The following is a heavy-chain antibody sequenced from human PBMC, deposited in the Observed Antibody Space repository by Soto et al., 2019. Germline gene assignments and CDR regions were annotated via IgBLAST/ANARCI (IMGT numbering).Heavy chain of an antibody. Sequence: GASVKVSCKASGYTFTGYYMHWVRQAPGQGLEWMGWINPNSGGTNYAQKFQGRVTMTRDTSISTAYMELSRLRSDDTAVYYCARKPRSGWGKNYYYYGMDVWGQGTAVTVS. CDR1: GYTFTGYY. V-gene: IGHV1-2*02. D-gene: IGHD6-19*01. CDR2: INPNSGGT. J-gene: IGHJ6*02. CDR3: ARKPRSGWGKNYYYYGMDV.